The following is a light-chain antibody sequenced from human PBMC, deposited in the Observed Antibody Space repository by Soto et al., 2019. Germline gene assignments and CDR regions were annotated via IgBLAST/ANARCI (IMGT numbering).Light chain of an antibody. J-gene: IGLJ1*01. CDR1: SNDVGRFNY. V-gene: IGLV2-8*01. CDR3: SSFVHGTSYV. CDR2: DVT. Sequence: QSVLTQAPSASGSPGQSVTISCAGTSNDVGRFNYVSWYQHHPGKAPKLIIYDVTKRPSGVPDRFSGSKSGNTAYLTVSGLQAEDVADYFCSSFVHGTSYVFGTGTKVTVL.